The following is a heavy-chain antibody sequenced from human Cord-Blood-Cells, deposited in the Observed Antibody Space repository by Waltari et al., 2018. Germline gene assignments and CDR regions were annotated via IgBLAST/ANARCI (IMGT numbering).Heavy chain of an antibody. CDR2: INHSGST. CDR3: ARGRGYDYDFWSGYYTRYYYYMDV. V-gene: IGHV4-34*01. J-gene: IGHJ6*03. CDR1: GGSFSGYY. Sequence: QVQLQQWGAGLLKPSETLSLTCAVYGGSFSGYYWSWIRQPPGKGLAWIGEINHSGSTNYNPSLKSRVTISVDTSKNQFSLKLSSVAAADTAVYYCARGRGYDYDFWSGYYTRYYYYMDVWGKGTTVTVSS. D-gene: IGHD3-3*01.